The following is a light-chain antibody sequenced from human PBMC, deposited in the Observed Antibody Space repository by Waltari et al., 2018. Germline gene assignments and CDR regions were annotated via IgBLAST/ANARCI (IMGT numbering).Light chain of an antibody. CDR2: IND. CDR1: SSNIGRNT. J-gene: IGLJ2*01. Sequence: QSVLTQPPSASGTPGQRVILSCSGSSSNIGRNTVNWYQQVPGTAPRLVMFINDQRPSGVPDRFSASKSGTSASLAISGLQSEDEADYYCAAWDDSLSAWLFGGGTKLTVL. V-gene: IGLV1-44*01. CDR3: AAWDDSLSAWL.